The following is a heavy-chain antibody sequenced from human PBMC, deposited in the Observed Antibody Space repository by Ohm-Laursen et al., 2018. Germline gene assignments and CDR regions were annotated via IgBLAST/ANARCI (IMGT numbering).Heavy chain of an antibody. CDR2: ISSSGSTI. CDR1: GFTFSDYY. D-gene: IGHD3-22*01. CDR3: ARGQYYYDSSGLVGY. V-gene: IGHV3-11*01. Sequence: SLRLSCAASGFTFSDYYMSWIRQAPGKGLAWVSYISSSGSTIYYADSVKGRFTISRDNAKNSLYLQMNSLRAEDTAVYYCARGQYYYDSSGLVGYWGQGTLVTVSS. J-gene: IGHJ4*02.